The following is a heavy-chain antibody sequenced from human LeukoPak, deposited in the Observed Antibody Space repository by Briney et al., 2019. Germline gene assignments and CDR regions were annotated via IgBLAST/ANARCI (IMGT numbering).Heavy chain of an antibody. J-gene: IGHJ4*02. CDR3: ASSMDSGSSPIDY. CDR2: INHSGST. Sequence: PSETLSLTCAVYGGSFSGYYWSWIRQPPGKGLEWIGEINHSGSTNYNPSFESRVTISVDTSKNQFSLKLSSVTAADTAVYYCASSMDSGSSPIDYWGQGTLVTVSS. CDR1: GGSFSGYY. V-gene: IGHV4-34*01. D-gene: IGHD3-10*01.